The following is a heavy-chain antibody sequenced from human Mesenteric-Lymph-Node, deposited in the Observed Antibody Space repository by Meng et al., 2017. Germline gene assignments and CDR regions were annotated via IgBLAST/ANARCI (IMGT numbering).Heavy chain of an antibody. CDR2: IIGSGGST. D-gene: IGHD6-13*01. J-gene: IGHJ4*02. CDR1: GVTFSSYA. CDR3: AKERAAAAFPILDY. Sequence: VETVEWGGDLVQPGGSLRRSCAASGVTFSSYAMGWVRQAPGKGVEWVSGIIGSGGSTYYADSVKGRFTISRDNSKNTLYLQMNSLRAEDTAVYYCAKERAAAAFPILDYWGQGTLVTVSS. V-gene: IGHV3-23*04.